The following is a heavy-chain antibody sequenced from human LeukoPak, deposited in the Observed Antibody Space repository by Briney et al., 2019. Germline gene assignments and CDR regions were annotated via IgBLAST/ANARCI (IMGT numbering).Heavy chain of an antibody. CDR3: AIRELLNDAFDI. D-gene: IGHD1-26*01. CDR2: INPNSGGT. Sequence: ASVKVTCKASGYTFTGYYMHWVRQAPGQGLEWMGWINPNSGGTNYAQKFQGRVTMTRDTSISTAYMELSRLRSDDTAVYYCAIRELLNDAFDIWGQGTMVTVSS. V-gene: IGHV1-2*02. CDR1: GYTFTGYY. J-gene: IGHJ3*02.